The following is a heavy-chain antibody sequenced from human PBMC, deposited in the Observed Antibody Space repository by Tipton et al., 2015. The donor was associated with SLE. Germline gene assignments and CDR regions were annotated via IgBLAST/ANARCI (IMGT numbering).Heavy chain of an antibody. CDR2: IYYSGST. D-gene: IGHD4-17*01. CDR3: ARMRATVTDAFDI. J-gene: IGHJ3*02. CDR1: GGSISSHY. V-gene: IGHV4-59*08. Sequence: TLSLTCTVSGGSISSHYWSWIRQPPGKGLEWIGYIYYSGSTYYNPSLKSRVTISVDTSKNQFSLKLSSVTAADTAVYYCARMRATVTDAFDIWGQGTMVTVSS.